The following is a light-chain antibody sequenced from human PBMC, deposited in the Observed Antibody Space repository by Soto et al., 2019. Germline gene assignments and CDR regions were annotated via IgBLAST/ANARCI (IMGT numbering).Light chain of an antibody. J-gene: IGKJ5*01. CDR1: QSVSSSY. CDR2: GAS. Sequence: VTTQSPATLSVSPGERATLSCRASQSVSSSYLAWYQQKPGQAPRLLIYGASSRATGIPDRFSGSGSGTDFTLTISRLEPEDFAVYYCQQYGSSPKLTFGQGTRLEIK. V-gene: IGKV3-20*01. CDR3: QQYGSSPKLT.